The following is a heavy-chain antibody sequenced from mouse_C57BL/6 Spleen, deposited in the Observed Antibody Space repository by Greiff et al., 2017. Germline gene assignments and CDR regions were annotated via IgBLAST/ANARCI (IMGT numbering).Heavy chain of an antibody. CDR2: IDPSDSET. D-gene: IGHD1-1*01. CDR1: GYTFTSYW. J-gene: IGHJ4*01. V-gene: IGHV1-52*01. Sequence: VQLQQPGAELVRPGSSVKLSCKASGYTFTSYWMHWVKQRPIQGLEWIGNIDPSDSETHSNQKFKDKATLTVDKSSSTAYMQRSSLTSEDSAVYYCARSSSFSTTSAMDYWGQGTSVTVSS. CDR3: ARSSSFSTTSAMDY.